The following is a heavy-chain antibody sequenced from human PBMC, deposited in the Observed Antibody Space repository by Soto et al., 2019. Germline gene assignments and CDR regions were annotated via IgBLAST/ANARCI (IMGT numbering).Heavy chain of an antibody. D-gene: IGHD2-21*02. Sequence: QVQLVQSGAEVKKPGSSVKVSCKASGGTFSSYTISWVRQAPGQGLEWMGRIIPILGIANYAQKFQGRVTITADKSTSTAYMELSSLRSEDTAVYYCARSGTSDCPSDDYWGQGTLVTVSS. CDR2: IIPILGIA. J-gene: IGHJ4*02. CDR1: GGTFSSYT. V-gene: IGHV1-69*02. CDR3: ARSGTSDCPSDDY.